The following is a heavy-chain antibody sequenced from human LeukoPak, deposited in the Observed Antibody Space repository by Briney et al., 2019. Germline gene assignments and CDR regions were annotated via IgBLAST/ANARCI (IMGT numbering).Heavy chain of an antibody. CDR2: IKKDESEK. CDR1: GFTFSGYW. Sequence: GGSLRLSCAASGFTFSGYWMTWVRQAPGKGLEWVANIKKDESEKYYVDSVKGRFTSSRDNAKNSLYLQMNSLRAEDTVVYYCVRSIVVVPAAIDYYGMDVWGQGTTVAVS. CDR3: VRSIVVVPAAIDYYGMDV. D-gene: IGHD2-2*01. J-gene: IGHJ6*02. V-gene: IGHV3-7*01.